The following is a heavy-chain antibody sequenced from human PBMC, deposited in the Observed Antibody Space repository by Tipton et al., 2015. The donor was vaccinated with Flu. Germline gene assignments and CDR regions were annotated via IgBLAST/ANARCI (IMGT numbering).Heavy chain of an antibody. CDR2: IFHTGNT. Sequence: LTCTVSGYSISSDYYWGWIRQPPGKGLEWIGNIFHTGNTYYNPSLKSRVTISVDTSKNQSSLKLSSVSAADTAVYYCARSTTVVTQRGYFQRWGQGSLVTVSS. CDR1: GYSISSDYY. CDR3: ARSTTVVTQRGYFQR. D-gene: IGHD4-23*01. V-gene: IGHV4-38-2*02. J-gene: IGHJ1*01.